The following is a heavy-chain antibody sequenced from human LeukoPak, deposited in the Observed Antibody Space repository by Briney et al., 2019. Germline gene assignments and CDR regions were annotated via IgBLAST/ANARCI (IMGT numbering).Heavy chain of an antibody. CDR1: NYPITIDYY. Sequence: ASETLSLTCAVSNYPITIDYYWVWIRQPPGQGLEWIGQIFHSGIAHYNPSLKSRVTMSVDTSRSQFSVNLNSVTAADTAVYYCGRAGFGTAYNRFYYYMDVWGKGTTVTVSS. CDR3: GRAGFGTAYNRFYYYMDV. J-gene: IGHJ6*03. V-gene: IGHV4-38-2*01. D-gene: IGHD3-16*01. CDR2: IFHSGIA.